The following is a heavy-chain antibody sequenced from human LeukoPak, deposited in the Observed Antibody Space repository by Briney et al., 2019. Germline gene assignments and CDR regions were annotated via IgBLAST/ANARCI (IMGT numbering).Heavy chain of an antibody. D-gene: IGHD2-15*01. CDR3: AKELGGGSDGLDI. CDR2: ISWNSVSI. V-gene: IGHV3-9*01. CDR1: GITFDDYA. J-gene: IGHJ3*02. Sequence: GGSLRLSCAASGITFDDYAMYWVRQGPGEGLEWVAGISWNSVSIGYADSVKGRFTISRDNAKNSLYLQMNSLRNEDTALYYCAKELGGGSDGLDIWGQGTMVTVSS.